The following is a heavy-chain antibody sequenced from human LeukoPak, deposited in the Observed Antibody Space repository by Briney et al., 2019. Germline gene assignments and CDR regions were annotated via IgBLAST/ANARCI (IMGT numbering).Heavy chain of an antibody. CDR3: AGGRRRFLEWYPRVSWFDP. CDR1: GGSFSGYY. J-gene: IGHJ5*02. CDR2: INHSGST. D-gene: IGHD3-3*01. V-gene: IGHV4-34*01. Sequence: PSETLSLTCAVYGGSFSGYYWSWIRQPPGKGLEWIGEINHSGSTNYNPSLKSRVTISVDTSKNQFSLKLSSVTAADTAVYYCAGGRRRFLEWYPRVSWFDPWGQGTLVTVSS.